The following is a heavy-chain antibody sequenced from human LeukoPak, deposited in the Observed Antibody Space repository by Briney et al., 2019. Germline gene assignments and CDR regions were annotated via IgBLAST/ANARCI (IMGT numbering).Heavy chain of an antibody. Sequence: PGGSLRLSCAASGFTFSSYGMHWVRQAPGKGLEWVAFIRYDGSNKYYADSVKGRFTISRDNSKNTLYLQMNSLRAEDTAVYYCAKDRGQQQPLAFDIWGQGTIVTVSS. V-gene: IGHV3-30*02. CDR2: IRYDGSNK. CDR3: AKDRGQQQPLAFDI. D-gene: IGHD6-13*01. CDR1: GFTFSSYG. J-gene: IGHJ3*02.